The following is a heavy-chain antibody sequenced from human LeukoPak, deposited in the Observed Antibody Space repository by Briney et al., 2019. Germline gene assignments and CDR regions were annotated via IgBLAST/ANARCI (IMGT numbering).Heavy chain of an antibody. CDR2: IYYSGST. CDR1: GGSTSSTNDY. V-gene: IGHV4-39*01. Sequence: SETLSLTCTVSGGSTSSTNDYWGWIRQPPGKGLEWIVSIYYSGSTYYNQSLKSRVTISVDTSKKQFSLKLSSVTAADTAVYYCARGRGDYTLCYFDFWGQGTLVTVSS. D-gene: IGHD4-17*01. CDR3: ARGRGDYTLCYFDF. J-gene: IGHJ4*02.